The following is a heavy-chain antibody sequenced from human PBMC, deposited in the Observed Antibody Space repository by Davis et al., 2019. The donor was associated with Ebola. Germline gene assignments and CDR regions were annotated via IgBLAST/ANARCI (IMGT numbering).Heavy chain of an antibody. Sequence: GESLKISCAVSGFAFSSYWMTWVRLAPGKGLEWVANIRQDGSDRQYVGSVEGRFTISRDNAKNSLYLQMNSLRSEDTAVYYCARSPLRYSGSFDWGQGTLVTVSS. J-gene: IGHJ4*02. CDR1: GFAFSSYW. CDR2: IRQDGSDR. CDR3: ARSPLRYSGSFD. V-gene: IGHV3-7*03. D-gene: IGHD1-26*01.